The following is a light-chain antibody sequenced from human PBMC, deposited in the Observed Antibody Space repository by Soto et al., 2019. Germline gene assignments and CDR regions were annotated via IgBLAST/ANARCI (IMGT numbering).Light chain of an antibody. J-gene: IGKJ2*01. CDR1: QDISTY. CDR2: AAS. Sequence: DIQMTQSPYVMSASVGDRVTITCRASQDISTYLAWFQQRPGKVPKRLISAASDSEIGVPSRFSGSGSGTEFTLTISGLQPEDFATYYCLQHKSFPYMFGQGTRLEI. CDR3: LQHKSFPYM. V-gene: IGKV1-17*03.